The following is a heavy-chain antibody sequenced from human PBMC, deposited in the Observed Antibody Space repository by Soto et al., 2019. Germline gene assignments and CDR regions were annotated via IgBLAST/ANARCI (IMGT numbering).Heavy chain of an antibody. D-gene: IGHD3-16*01. J-gene: IGHJ4*02. Sequence: PGGSLRLSCAASGFTFSSYSMNWVRQAPGKGLEWVAVISYDGSNKYYADSVKGRFTISRDNSKNTLYLQMNSLRAEDTAVYYCARAYEGDYFDYWGQGTLVTVSS. V-gene: IGHV3-30*03. CDR3: ARAYEGDYFDY. CDR2: ISYDGSNK. CDR1: GFTFSSYS.